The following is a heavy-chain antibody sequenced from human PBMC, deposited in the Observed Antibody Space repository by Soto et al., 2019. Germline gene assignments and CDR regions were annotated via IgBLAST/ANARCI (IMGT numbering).Heavy chain of an antibody. CDR2: ISGGDGST. Sequence: EVQLLESGGGLVQPGGSLRLSCAASGFTFNNYAMTWVRQAPGKGLEWVSTISGGDGSTYYADSVKGRFTISRDNSKNALYLQMSSLRAEDTALYYCVKDWTGDTCPCMDVWGQGTTVTVSS. CDR3: VKDWTGDTCPCMDV. J-gene: IGHJ6*01. CDR1: GFTFNNYA. D-gene: IGHD2-8*02. V-gene: IGHV3-23*01.